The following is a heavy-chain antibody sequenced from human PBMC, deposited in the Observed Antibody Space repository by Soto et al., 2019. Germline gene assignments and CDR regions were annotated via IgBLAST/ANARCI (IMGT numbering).Heavy chain of an antibody. CDR3: ARAPLNYNWNYVGAFDI. V-gene: IGHV4-30-4*01. D-gene: IGHD1-7*01. J-gene: IGHJ3*02. Sequence: SETLSLTCTVSGGSISSGDYYWSWIRQPPGKGLEWIGYIYYSGSTYYNPSLKSRVTISVDTSKNQFSLKLSSVTAADTAVYYCARAPLNYNWNYVGAFDIWGQGTMVTVSS. CDR1: GGSISSGDYY. CDR2: IYYSGST.